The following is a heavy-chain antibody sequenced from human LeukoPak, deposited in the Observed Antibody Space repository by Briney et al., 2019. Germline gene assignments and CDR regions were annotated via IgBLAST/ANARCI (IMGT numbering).Heavy chain of an antibody. CDR2: IGGSSSSL. CDR3: AKEAGQDYGALDAFDV. D-gene: IGHD4-17*01. CDR1: GFAFSIYS. V-gene: IGHV3-21*01. Sequence: GGSLRLSCAASGFAFSIYSMNWVRQAPGKGLEWVSSIGGSSSSLYYAESVKGRFTISRDNARNSLYLQMNSLRAEDTAVYYCAKEAGQDYGALDAFDVWGQGTMVTVSS. J-gene: IGHJ3*01.